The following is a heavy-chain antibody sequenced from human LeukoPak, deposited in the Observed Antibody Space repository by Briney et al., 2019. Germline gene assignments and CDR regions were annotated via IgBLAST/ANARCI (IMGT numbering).Heavy chain of an antibody. J-gene: IGHJ4*02. D-gene: IGHD3-16*01. CDR3: ARTYDYVAGGADY. Sequence: GGSLRLSCAASGFTFSSYSMNWVRQAPGKGLEWVSSISSSSSYIYYADSVKGRFTISRDNAKNSLYLQMNSLRAEDTALYYCARTYDYVAGGADYWGQGTLVTVSS. V-gene: IGHV3-21*04. CDR2: ISSSSSYI. CDR1: GFTFSSYS.